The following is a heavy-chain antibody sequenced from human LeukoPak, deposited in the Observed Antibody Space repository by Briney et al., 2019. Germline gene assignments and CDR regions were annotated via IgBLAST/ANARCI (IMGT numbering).Heavy chain of an antibody. J-gene: IGHJ4*02. D-gene: IGHD3-22*01. Sequence: ASVKVSCKASGYTFTSYGISWVRQAPGQGLEWMGWISAYNGNTNYAQKLQGRVTMTTDTSTSTAYMELRSLRSDDTAVYYCAREAYYYDSSGYRRFDYWGQGTLVTVSS. CDR3: AREAYYYDSSGYRRFDY. CDR2: ISAYNGNT. V-gene: IGHV1-18*01. CDR1: GYTFTSYG.